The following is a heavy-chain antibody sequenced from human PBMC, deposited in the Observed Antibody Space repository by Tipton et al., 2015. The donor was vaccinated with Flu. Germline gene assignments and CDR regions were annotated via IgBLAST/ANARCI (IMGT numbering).Heavy chain of an antibody. CDR1: GYTFTSYD. D-gene: IGHD3-10*01. Sequence: QMQLVQSGAEVKKPGASVKVSCKASGYTFTSYDINWVRQATGQGLEWMGWMNPNSGNTGYAQKFQGRVTMTRNTSISTAYMERSSLRSEDTAVYYCERGPPHVYGSGSSYFEFWGQGTLVTVSS. J-gene: IGHJ4*02. V-gene: IGHV1-8*01. CDR3: ERGPPHVYGSGSSYFEF. CDR2: MNPNSGNT.